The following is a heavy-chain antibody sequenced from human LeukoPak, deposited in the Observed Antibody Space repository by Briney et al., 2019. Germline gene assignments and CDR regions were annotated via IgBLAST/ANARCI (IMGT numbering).Heavy chain of an antibody. V-gene: IGHV4-4*07. J-gene: IGHJ6*02. Sequence: SETLPLTCTVSDGSISYYYWSWIRQPAGKGLEWIGRIYVGGSTNYSPSLKSRVSMSLDKSKNQLSLKLISVSAADTAVYYCARWHMNSQDVWGRGTAVTVS. CDR3: ARWHMNSQDV. CDR1: DGSISYYY. CDR2: IYVGGST. D-gene: IGHD4-23*01.